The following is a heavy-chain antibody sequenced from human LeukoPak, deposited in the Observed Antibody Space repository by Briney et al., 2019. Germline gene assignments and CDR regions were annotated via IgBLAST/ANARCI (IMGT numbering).Heavy chain of an antibody. CDR1: GDSISSHY. D-gene: IGHD3-10*01. CDR3: ARLARMTLVRGQSYYYHSMDV. V-gene: IGHV4-59*08. CDR2: IHYSGST. J-gene: IGHJ6*02. Sequence: SETLSLTCTVSGDSISSHYWSWIRQPPGKGLEWVGYIHYSGSTNYNPSLKSRVTLSADTSKNEFSLRLSSVTAADTAVYYCARLARMTLVRGQSYYYHSMDVWGQGTTVTVSS.